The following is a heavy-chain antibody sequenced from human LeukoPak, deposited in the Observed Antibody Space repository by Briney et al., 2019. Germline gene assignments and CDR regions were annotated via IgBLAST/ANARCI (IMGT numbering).Heavy chain of an antibody. V-gene: IGHV1-69*05. CDR3: ARSLWWYPEDAFDI. CDR2: IAPIFGTA. D-gene: IGHD4-23*01. Sequence: SSVKVSCKASGGTFSSYAISWVRQAPGQGLEWMGGIAPIFGTANYAQKFQGRVTITTDESTSTAYMELSSLRSEDTAVYYCARSLWWYPEDAFDIWGQGTMVTVSS. J-gene: IGHJ3*02. CDR1: GGTFSSYA.